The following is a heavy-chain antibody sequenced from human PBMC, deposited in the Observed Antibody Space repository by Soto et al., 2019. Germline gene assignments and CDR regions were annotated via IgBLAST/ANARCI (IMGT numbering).Heavy chain of an antibody. D-gene: IGHD2-15*01. CDR2: IKSKTDGETR. CDR3: STDLGYYGLDV. J-gene: IGHJ6*02. V-gene: IGHV3-15*01. CDR1: GFPFSNGW. Sequence: EVQLVESGGDLVKPGGSLRLSCAASGFPFSNGWMSWVRQAPGKGLEWVGRIKSKTDGETRDYAGPVKDRFTISRDDSKKTLYLQMNSLNTEDTAVYYCSTDLGYYGLDVWGQGTTVTVSS.